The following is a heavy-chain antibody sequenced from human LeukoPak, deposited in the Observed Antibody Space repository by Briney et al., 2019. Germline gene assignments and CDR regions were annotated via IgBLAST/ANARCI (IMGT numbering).Heavy chain of an antibody. J-gene: IGHJ4*02. CDR1: GYTFTSYY. D-gene: IGHD1-26*01. CDR3: ARGEGGALFDY. CDR2: INPSGGST. V-gene: IGHV1-46*01. Sequence: ASVKVSCKASGYTFTSYYMHWVRQAPGQGLEWMGIINPSGGSTSYAQKFQGRVTMTTDTSTSTAYMELRSLRSDDTAVYYCARGEGGALFDYWGQGTPVTVSS.